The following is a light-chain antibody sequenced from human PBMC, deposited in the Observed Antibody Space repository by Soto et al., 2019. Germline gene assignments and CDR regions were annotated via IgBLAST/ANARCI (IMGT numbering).Light chain of an antibody. CDR2: DVN. V-gene: IGLV2-14*01. Sequence: QSALTQPASVSGSPGQSITISCTGTSSDVGGYNYVSWYQQHPGKDPKLMIYDVNNRPSGVSNRFSGSKSGNTASLTISGLQAEDEADYYCSSYTSSSTLFVFGTGTKLTVL. CDR3: SSYTSSSTLFV. J-gene: IGLJ1*01. CDR1: SSDVGGYNY.